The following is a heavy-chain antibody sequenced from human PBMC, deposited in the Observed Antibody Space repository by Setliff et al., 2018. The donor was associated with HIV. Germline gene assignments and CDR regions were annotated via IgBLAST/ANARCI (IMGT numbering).Heavy chain of an antibody. Sequence: PGGSLRLSCKASGFTFKIYAMSWLRQAPGKGLGWVSAISNSGGNTYYADSVKGRFTISRDNSENTLYLQMNSLRPEDTAIYYCAKEVPYSNGFMYFDYWGQGTLVTVSS. CDR3: AKEVPYSNGFMYFDY. CDR2: ISNSGGNT. V-gene: IGHV3-23*01. J-gene: IGHJ4*02. D-gene: IGHD3-22*01. CDR1: GFTFKIYA.